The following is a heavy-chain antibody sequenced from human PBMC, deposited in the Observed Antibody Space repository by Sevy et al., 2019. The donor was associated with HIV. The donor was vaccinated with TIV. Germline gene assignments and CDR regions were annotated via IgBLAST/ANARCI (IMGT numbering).Heavy chain of an antibody. CDR3: PRHGGLVDRGFDY. V-gene: IGHV4-39*01. J-gene: IGHJ4*02. D-gene: IGHD3-10*01. CDR2: IFFSGRT. Sequence: SETLSLTCIVSGGSIGRNSYDWGWIRQSPGKGLEWIGSIFFSGRTNYATSLTSRVTISVDKSKNQLSLQMRSVTATDTALYYCPRHGGLVDRGFDYWGQGTLVTVSS. CDR1: GGSIGRNSYD.